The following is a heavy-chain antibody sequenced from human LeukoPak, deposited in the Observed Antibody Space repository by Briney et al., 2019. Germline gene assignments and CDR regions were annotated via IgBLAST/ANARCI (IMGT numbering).Heavy chain of an antibody. D-gene: IGHD5-12*01. Sequence: PGGSLRLSCAAFGFTFSTAWMAWVRQAPGKGLEWVGNIKEDGTVKNYVVSVRGRFTISRDNAKNSLYLQMNSLRGEDTAVYYCTRDSGYNAFDIWGQGTMVSVSS. J-gene: IGHJ3*02. CDR3: TRDSGYNAFDI. CDR1: GFTFSTAW. CDR2: IKEDGTVK. V-gene: IGHV3-7*01.